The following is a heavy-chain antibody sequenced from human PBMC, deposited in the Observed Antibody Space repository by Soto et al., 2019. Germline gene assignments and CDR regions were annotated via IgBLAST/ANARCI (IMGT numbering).Heavy chain of an antibody. D-gene: IGHD3-3*01. CDR2: ISYDGSNK. CDR3: ARGRDDFWSGYIYYGMDV. CDR1: GFTFSSYA. V-gene: IGHV3-30-3*01. Sequence: SLRLSCAASGFTFSSYAMHWVRQAPGKGLEWVAVISYDGSNKYYADSVKGRFTISRDNSKNTLYLQMNSLRAEDTAVYYCARGRDDFWSGYIYYGMDVWGQGTTVTVSS. J-gene: IGHJ6*02.